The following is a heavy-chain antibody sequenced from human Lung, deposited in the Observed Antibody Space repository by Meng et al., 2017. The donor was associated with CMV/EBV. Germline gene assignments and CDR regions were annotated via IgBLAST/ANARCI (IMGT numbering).Heavy chain of an antibody. CDR2: ISSSSSYI. CDR3: ARDAFYYYYYYGMDV. Sequence: ESXKISXAASGFTFSSYSMNWVRQAPGKGLEWVSSISSSSSYIYYADSVKRRFTISRDNAKNSLYLQMNSLRAEDTAVYYCARDAFYYYYYYGMDVWGQGXTVTVSS. J-gene: IGHJ6*02. V-gene: IGHV3-21*01. D-gene: IGHD3-16*01. CDR1: GFTFSSYS.